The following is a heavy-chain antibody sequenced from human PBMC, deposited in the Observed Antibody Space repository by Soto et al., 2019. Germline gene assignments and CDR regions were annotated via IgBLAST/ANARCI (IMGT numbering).Heavy chain of an antibody. CDR2: MNPNSGNT. D-gene: IGHD2-15*01. CDR3: ARGGPGYCSGGSCYRDAFDI. J-gene: IGHJ3*02. V-gene: IGHV1-8*01. Sequence: EASVKVSCKASGYTFTSYDINWVRQATGQGLEWMGWMNPNSGNTGYAQKFQGRVTMTRNTSISTAYMELSSLRSEDTAVYYCARGGPGYCSGGSCYRDAFDIWGQGTMVTVSS. CDR1: GYTFTSYD.